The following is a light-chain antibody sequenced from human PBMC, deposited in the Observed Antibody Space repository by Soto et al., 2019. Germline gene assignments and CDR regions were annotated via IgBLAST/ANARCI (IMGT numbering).Light chain of an antibody. V-gene: IGKV3-15*01. CDR3: QQYET. CDR2: DAS. J-gene: IGKJ1*01. Sequence: EILMTQSPATLSVSPGETATLSCRASQSVSTKLAWYQQKPGQAPRPLINDASTRATGVPARFSGWGSGTEFTLTISSLQSEDFAVYYCQQYETFGQGTKVDI. CDR1: QSVSTK.